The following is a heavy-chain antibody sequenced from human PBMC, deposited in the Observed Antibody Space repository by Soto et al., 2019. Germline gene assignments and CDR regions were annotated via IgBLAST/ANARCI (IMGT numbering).Heavy chain of an antibody. CDR2: IFLGVRT. J-gene: IGHJ4*02. V-gene: IGHV4-31*03. Sequence: SETLSLTCTVSGDSISSGTGYWSWVPQHPGRGLEWLRYIFLGVRTYYSPSPRSRLTLSTDTSNNQLSLNLRSVTAADTAVYYCARELKWPDYWGQGTLVTFSS. CDR1: GDSISSGTGY. D-gene: IGHD5-12*01. CDR3: ARELKWPDY.